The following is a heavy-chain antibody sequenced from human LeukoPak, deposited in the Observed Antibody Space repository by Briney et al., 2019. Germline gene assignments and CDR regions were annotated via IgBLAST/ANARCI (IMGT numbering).Heavy chain of an antibody. Sequence: GGSLRLSCAGSGFTFSSYAMNWVRQAPGKGLEWVSYISSSGSTIYYADSVKGRFTISRDNAKSSLYLQMNSLRAEDTAVYYCASSSSIDYWGQGTLVTVSS. CDR2: ISSSGSTI. J-gene: IGHJ4*02. CDR3: ASSSSIDY. V-gene: IGHV3-48*03. CDR1: GFTFSSYA.